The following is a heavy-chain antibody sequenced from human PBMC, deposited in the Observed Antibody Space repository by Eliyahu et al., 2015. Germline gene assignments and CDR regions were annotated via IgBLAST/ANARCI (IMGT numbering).Heavy chain of an antibody. CDR1: XXSISTYY. D-gene: IGHD5-12*01. V-gene: IGHV4-59*01. CDR2: IYXSGNS. Sequence: QVQLQESGPGLVKPSETLSLTCPVSXXSISTYYWSWXRQTPGKGLEWIGYIYXSGNSNYNPSLXRRVTISVDTXKNQFSLKLSSVTAADTAVYYCACSGYDYYYYYAMDVWGKGTTVTVSS. CDR3: ACSGYDYYYYYAMDV. J-gene: IGHJ6*04.